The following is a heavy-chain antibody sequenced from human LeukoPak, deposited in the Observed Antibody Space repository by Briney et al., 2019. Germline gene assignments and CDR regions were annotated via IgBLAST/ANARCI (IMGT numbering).Heavy chain of an antibody. V-gene: IGHV3-23*01. D-gene: IGHD6-13*01. CDR3: AKLQVRIAAPGGFDY. CDR1: GFTVSSNS. CDR2: LSGSGFTT. J-gene: IGHJ4*02. Sequence: GGSLRLSCAASGFTVSSNSMTWVRQAPGKGLEWVSALSGSGFTTYYADSVKGRFTISRDNSKNTLYLQMNSLRAEDTAVYYCAKLQVRIAAPGGFDYWGQGTLVTVSS.